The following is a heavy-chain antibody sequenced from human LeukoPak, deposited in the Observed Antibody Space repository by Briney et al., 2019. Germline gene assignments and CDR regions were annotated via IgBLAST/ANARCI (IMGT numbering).Heavy chain of an antibody. J-gene: IGHJ5*02. CDR2: IYHSGST. Sequence: SETLSLTCTVSGYSISSGYYWGWIRQPPGKGLEWIGSIYHSGSTYYNPSLKSRVTISVDTSKNQFSLKLSSVTAADTAVYYCASSVTMVRGAFNWFDPWGQGTLVTVSS. V-gene: IGHV4-38-2*02. D-gene: IGHD3-10*01. CDR1: GYSISSGYY. CDR3: ASSVTMVRGAFNWFDP.